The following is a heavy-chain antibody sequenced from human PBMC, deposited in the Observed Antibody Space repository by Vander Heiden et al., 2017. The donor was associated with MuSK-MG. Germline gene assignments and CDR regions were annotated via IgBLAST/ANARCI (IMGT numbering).Heavy chain of an antibody. J-gene: IGHJ4*02. CDR2: ISGSGGST. CDR1: GFTFSSYA. V-gene: IGHV3-23*01. CDR3: AKYRIAAAGVDY. D-gene: IGHD6-13*01. Sequence: EVQLLESGGGLVQPGGSLRLSGAASGFTFSSYAMSWVRQAPGKGLEWVSAISGSGGSTYYADSGKGRFTISRDNSKNTLYLQMNSLRAEDTAVYYCAKYRIAAAGVDYWGQGTLVTVSS.